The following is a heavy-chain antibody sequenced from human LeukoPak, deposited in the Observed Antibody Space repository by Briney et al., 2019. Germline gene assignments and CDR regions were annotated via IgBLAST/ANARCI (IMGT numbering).Heavy chain of an antibody. D-gene: IGHD6-6*01. J-gene: IGHJ6*03. CDR1: GGTFSSYA. CDR2: IIPIFGSA. Sequence: ASVKVSCKASGGTFSSYALSWVRQAPGQGLEWMGGIIPIFGSANYAQRFKGRVTITADKSTSTAYMELSSLRSEDTAVYYCASQPYSSSSPGYYYYYMDVWGKGTTVTVSS. V-gene: IGHV1-69*06. CDR3: ASQPYSSSSPGYYYYYMDV.